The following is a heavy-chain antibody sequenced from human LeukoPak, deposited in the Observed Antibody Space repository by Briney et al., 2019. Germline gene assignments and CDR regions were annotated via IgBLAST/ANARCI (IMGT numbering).Heavy chain of an antibody. CDR1: GYTFTNYG. Sequence: GASVKVSCKASGYTFTNYGFSWVRQAPGQGLEWMGWISAYNGDTKYAQNLQGRVTMTTDTSTSTAYMELRSLRADDTAVYYCATDFSNTSGFKVVFDFWGQGTLVTVSS. D-gene: IGHD3-22*01. J-gene: IGHJ4*02. CDR2: ISAYNGDT. V-gene: IGHV1-18*01. CDR3: ATDFSNTSGFKVVFDF.